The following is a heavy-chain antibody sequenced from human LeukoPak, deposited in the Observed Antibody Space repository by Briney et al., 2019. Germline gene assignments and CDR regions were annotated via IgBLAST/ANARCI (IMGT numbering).Heavy chain of an antibody. CDR3: AREVGEDWFDP. CDR2: IYHNGST. D-gene: IGHD3-3*01. Sequence: SQTLSLTCTVSGGSISSGGYYWSWVRQPPGKGLEWIGYIYHNGSTYYNPSLKSRVTISVDRSKNQFSLKLSSVTAADTAVYYCAREVGEDWFDPWGQGTLVTVSS. CDR1: GGSISSGGYY. V-gene: IGHV4-30-2*01. J-gene: IGHJ5*02.